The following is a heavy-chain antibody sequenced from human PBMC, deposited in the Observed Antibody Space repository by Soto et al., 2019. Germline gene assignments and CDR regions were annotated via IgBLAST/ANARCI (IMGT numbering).Heavy chain of an antibody. J-gene: IGHJ5*02. CDR2: IYYSGST. V-gene: IGHV4-59*01. CDR1: GGSISSYY. Sequence: PSETLSLTCTVSGGSISSYYWSWIRQPPGKGLEWIGYIYYSGSTNYNPSLKSRVTISVDTSKNQFSLKLSSVTAADTAVYYCARARLAKWFDPWGQGTLVTVSS. D-gene: IGHD3-9*01. CDR3: ARARLAKWFDP.